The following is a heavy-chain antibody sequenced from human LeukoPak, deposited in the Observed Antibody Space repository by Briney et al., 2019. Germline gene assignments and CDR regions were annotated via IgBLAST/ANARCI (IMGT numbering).Heavy chain of an antibody. J-gene: IGHJ6*02. D-gene: IGHD2-21*02. CDR3: ARHACGGDCYSPPYYYYYGMDV. V-gene: IGHV4-34*01. CDR2: INHSGST. CDR1: GGSFSGYY. Sequence: KPSETLSLTCAVYGGSFSGYYWSWIRQPPGKGLEWIGEINHSGSTNYNPSLKCRVTISVDTSKNQFSLKLSSVTAADTAVYYCARHACGGDCYSPPYYYYYGMDVWGQGTTVTVSS.